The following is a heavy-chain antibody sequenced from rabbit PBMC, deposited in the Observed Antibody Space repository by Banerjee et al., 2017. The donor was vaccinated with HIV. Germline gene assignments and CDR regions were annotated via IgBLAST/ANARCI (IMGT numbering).Heavy chain of an antibody. J-gene: IGHJ4*01. D-gene: IGHD4-1*01. CDR3: AREWSAWGLHL. CDR2: IYTSTDNT. V-gene: IGHV1S45*01. Sequence: QEQLVESGGGLVQPEGSLTLTCTASGFSFSNKYVMCWVRQAPGKGLEWIACIYTSTDNTYYASWAKGRFTISKTSSTTVTLQMTSLTAADTATYFCAREWSAWGLHLWGPGTLVTVS. CDR1: GFSFSNKYV.